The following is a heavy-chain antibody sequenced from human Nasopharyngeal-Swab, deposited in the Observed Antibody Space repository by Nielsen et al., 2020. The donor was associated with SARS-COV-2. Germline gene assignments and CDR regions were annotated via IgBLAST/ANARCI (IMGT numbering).Heavy chain of an antibody. CDR1: GGSISSSSYY. CDR2: IYYSGST. V-gene: IGHV4-39*01. Sequence: SETLSLTCTVSGGSISSSSYYWGWIRQPPGKGLEWIGSIYYSGSTYYNPSLKSRVTISVDTSRNQFYLTLTSVTAADTAVYHCARYGERITIFGVVIKEAFDIWGQGTMVTVSS. CDR3: ARYGERITIFGVVIKEAFDI. D-gene: IGHD3-3*01. J-gene: IGHJ3*02.